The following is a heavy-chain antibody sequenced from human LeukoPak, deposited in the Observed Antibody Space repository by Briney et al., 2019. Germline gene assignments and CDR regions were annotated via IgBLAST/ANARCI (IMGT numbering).Heavy chain of an antibody. D-gene: IGHD3-22*01. CDR3: ARTQRQYYYDSTGAIDAFDI. Sequence: SETLSLTCAVYGGSFSGYYWSWIRQPPGKGLEWIGEINHSGSTNYNPSLKSRVTISVDTSKNQFSLKLSSVTAADTAVYYCARTQRQYYYDSTGAIDAFDIWGQGTTVPSLQ. CDR1: GGSFSGYY. CDR2: INHSGST. J-gene: IGHJ3*02. V-gene: IGHV4-34*01.